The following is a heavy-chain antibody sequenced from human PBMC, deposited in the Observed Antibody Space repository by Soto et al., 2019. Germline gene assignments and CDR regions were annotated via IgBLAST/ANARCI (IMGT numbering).Heavy chain of an antibody. V-gene: IGHV4-4*02. CDR2: IFHDGTA. CDR1: GVSISSGNW. Sequence: SETLSLTCAVSGVSISSGNWWTWDRQTPQRGLEYIGEIFHDGTANYYPSFERRVAISVDTSKNQFSLKLTSVTAADTAIYFCARLVYDTRLNYMYFDFWGQGALVTVSS. J-gene: IGHJ4*02. D-gene: IGHD3-10*01. CDR3: ARLVYDTRLNYMYFDF.